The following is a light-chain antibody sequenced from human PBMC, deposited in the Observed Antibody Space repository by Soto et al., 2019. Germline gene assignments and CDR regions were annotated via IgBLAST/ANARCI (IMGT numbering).Light chain of an antibody. CDR3: QQYGSSGT. CDR1: QSVSNNY. V-gene: IGKV3-20*01. J-gene: IGKJ1*01. CDR2: GAS. Sequence: EIVMTQSPATLSVSPGERSTASCRASQSVSNNYLAWYQQKPGKAPRLLIYGASNRATGIPDRLSGSGSGTDFTLTIRRLEPEDFAVYYCQQYGSSGTFGQGTKVDI.